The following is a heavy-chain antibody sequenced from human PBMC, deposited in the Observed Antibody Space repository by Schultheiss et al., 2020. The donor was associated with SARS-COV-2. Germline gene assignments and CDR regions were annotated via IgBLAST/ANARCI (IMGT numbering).Heavy chain of an antibody. CDR1: GGSISSYY. J-gene: IGHJ6*02. CDR3: ARRVPSTYGMDV. CDR2: IYYSGNT. Sequence: SETLSLTCTVSGGSISSYYWSWIRQPPGKGLEWIGYIYYSGNTNYNPSLKSRVTISVDRSKNQFSLKLTSVTAADTAVYYCARRVPSTYGMDVWGQGTTVTVSS. D-gene: IGHD1-26*01. V-gene: IGHV4-59*01.